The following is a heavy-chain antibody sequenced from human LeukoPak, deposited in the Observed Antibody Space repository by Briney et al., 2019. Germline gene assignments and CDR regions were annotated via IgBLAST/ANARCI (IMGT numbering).Heavy chain of an antibody. V-gene: IGHV1-69*13. CDR2: IIPIFGTA. D-gene: IGHD1-1*01. J-gene: IGHJ6*03. CDR3: ARGSLEAGTYYYYYYYMDV. CDR1: GGTFSSNA. Sequence: ASVKVSCKASGGTFSSNAIIWVRQAPGQGLEWMGGIIPIFGTANYAQTFQGRVTITADESTSTAYMEVSSLRSEDTAVYYCARGSLEAGTYYYYYYYMDVWGKGTTVTISS.